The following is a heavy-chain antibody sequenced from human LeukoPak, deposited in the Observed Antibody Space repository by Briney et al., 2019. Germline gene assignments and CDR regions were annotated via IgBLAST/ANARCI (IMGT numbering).Heavy chain of an antibody. CDR1: GFTFDDYA. CDR3: AKSHSSSWDLTYFFDY. Sequence: GGSLRLSCAASGFTFDDYAMHWVRQAPGKGLEWVSLISGDGGSTYYADSVRGRFTISRDNSKNSLYLQMNSLRAEDTALYYCAKSHSSSWDLTYFFDYWGQGTLVTVSS. J-gene: IGHJ4*02. CDR2: ISGDGGST. D-gene: IGHD6-13*01. V-gene: IGHV3-43*02.